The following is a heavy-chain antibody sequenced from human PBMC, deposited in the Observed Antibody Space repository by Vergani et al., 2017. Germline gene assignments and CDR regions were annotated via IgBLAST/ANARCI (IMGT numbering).Heavy chain of an antibody. CDR1: GFTFSSYG. Sequence: QVQLVESGGGVVQPGRSLRLSCAASGFTFSSYGMHWVRQAPGKGLEWVAVISYDGSNKYYADSVKGRFTISRDNSKNTLYLQMNSLRAEDTAVYYCAKAPYPGDCYYYMDVWGKGTTVTVSS. CDR3: AKAPYPGDCYYYMDV. CDR2: ISYDGSNK. V-gene: IGHV3-30*18. J-gene: IGHJ6*03. D-gene: IGHD3-10*01.